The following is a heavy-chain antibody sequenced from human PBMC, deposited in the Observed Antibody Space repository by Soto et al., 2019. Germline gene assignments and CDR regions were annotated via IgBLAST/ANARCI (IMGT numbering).Heavy chain of an antibody. D-gene: IGHD2-2*01. CDR1: GYTFTSYY. CDR2: INPSGDRT. V-gene: IGHV1-46*01. Sequence: GASVKVSCKASGYTFTSYYMHWVRQAPGQRLEWMGKINPSGDRTNYAQKFQGRVTMTRDTSTNTVYMELNSLRSEDTAVYYCASPLALTHVLLPAARESYYYGMDVWGQGTTVTVSS. CDR3: ASPLALTHVLLPAARESYYYGMDV. J-gene: IGHJ6*02.